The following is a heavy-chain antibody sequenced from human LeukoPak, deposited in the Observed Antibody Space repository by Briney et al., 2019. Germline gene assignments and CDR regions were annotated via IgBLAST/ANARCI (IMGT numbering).Heavy chain of an antibody. J-gene: IGHJ2*01. Sequence: ASVKVSCKASGYTFTSYYMHWVRQAPGQGLEWMGIINPSDGSTSYAQKFQGRVTMTRDTSTSTVYMELSSLRSEDTAVYYCATGLGNWYFDLWGRGTLVTVSS. CDR1: GYTFTSYY. CDR3: ATGLGNWYFDL. D-gene: IGHD1-14*01. V-gene: IGHV1-46*03. CDR2: INPSDGST.